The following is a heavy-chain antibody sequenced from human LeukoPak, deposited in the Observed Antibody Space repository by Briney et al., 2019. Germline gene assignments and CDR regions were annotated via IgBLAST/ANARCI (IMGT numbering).Heavy chain of an antibody. J-gene: IGHJ4*02. V-gene: IGHV1-2*02. CDR1: GYTFTGYY. CDR3: ARDRTDYYYDSSGYSSPLDY. Sequence: ASVKVSCKASGYTFTGYYMHWVRQAPGQGLEWMGWINPNSGGTNYAQKFQGRVTMTRDTSISTAYMELSRLRSDDTAVYYCARDRTDYYYDSSGYSSPLDYWGQGTLVTVSS. D-gene: IGHD3-22*01. CDR2: INPNSGGT.